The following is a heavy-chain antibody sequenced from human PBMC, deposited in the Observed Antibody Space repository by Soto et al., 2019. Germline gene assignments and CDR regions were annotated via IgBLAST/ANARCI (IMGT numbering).Heavy chain of an antibody. Sequence: QVQLVQSGGEEKKPGASVKVSCEASGYTFTAYAIHWLRQAPGQRLEWMAWINPGNGNTRYSQKFLGRVSITRDTSATTAYLELDSLRSEDTAGYYCARSAISPYGGLIGPFDYWGQGNLVTVSS. CDR3: ARSAISPYGGLIGPFDY. CDR1: GYTFTAYA. CDR2: INPGNGNT. J-gene: IGHJ4*02. D-gene: IGHD3-16*02. V-gene: IGHV1-3*05.